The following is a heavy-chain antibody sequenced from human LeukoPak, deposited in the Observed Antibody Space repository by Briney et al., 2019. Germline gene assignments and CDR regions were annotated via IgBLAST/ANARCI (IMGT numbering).Heavy chain of an antibody. CDR2: ISGSGGST. CDR1: GFTFNYAW. J-gene: IGHJ5*02. V-gene: IGHV3-23*01. CDR3: ARIIAAAGRRGWFDP. D-gene: IGHD6-13*01. Sequence: GGSLRLSCAASGFTFNYAWMSWVRQAPGKGLEWVSAISGSGGSTYYADSVKGRFTISRDNSKNTLYLQMNSLRAEDTAVYYCARIIAAAGRRGWFDPWGQGTLVTVSS.